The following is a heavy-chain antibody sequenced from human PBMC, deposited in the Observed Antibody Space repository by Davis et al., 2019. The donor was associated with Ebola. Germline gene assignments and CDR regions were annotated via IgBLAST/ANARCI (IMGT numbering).Heavy chain of an antibody. J-gene: IGHJ4*02. CDR3: ASRYGSGSYFTY. Sequence: GESLKISCAASGFPFTSYAMSWVRQAPGKGLEWVSAISTSGGSTYYADSVKGRFTISRDNSKNTLYLQMNNLRAEDTAVYYCASRYGSGSYFTYWGQGTLVTVSS. D-gene: IGHD3-10*01. CDR1: GFPFTSYA. CDR2: ISTSGGST. V-gene: IGHV3-23*01.